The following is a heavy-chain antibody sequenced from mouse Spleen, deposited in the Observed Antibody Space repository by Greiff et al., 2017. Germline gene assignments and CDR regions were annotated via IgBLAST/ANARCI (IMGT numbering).Heavy chain of an antibody. V-gene: IGHV5-17*01. Sequence: EVQLQQSGGGLVKPGGSLKLSCAASGFTFSDYGMHWVRQAPEKGLEWVAYISSGSSTIYYADTVKGRFTISRDNAKNTLFLQMTSLRSEDTAMYYCARVYYGNHYAMDYWGQGTSVTVSS. CDR2: ISSGSSTI. D-gene: IGHD2-1*01. J-gene: IGHJ4*01. CDR1: GFTFSDYG. CDR3: ARVYYGNHYAMDY.